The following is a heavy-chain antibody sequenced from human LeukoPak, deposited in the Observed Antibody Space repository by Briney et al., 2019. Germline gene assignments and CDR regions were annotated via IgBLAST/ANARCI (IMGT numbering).Heavy chain of an antibody. CDR3: ARPYFFGSGLYFDY. V-gene: IGHV2-5*02. Sequence: SGPTLVNPTQTLTLTCTFSGFSLSTTGVGVGWIRQPPGKALEWLANVYWDDDKRYSPSLKTRLTITKDTSKNQVVLTMTNMDPVDTATYFCARPYFFGSGLYFDYWGQGSLVTVSS. D-gene: IGHD3-10*01. CDR2: VYWDDDK. CDR1: GFSLSTTGVG. J-gene: IGHJ4*02.